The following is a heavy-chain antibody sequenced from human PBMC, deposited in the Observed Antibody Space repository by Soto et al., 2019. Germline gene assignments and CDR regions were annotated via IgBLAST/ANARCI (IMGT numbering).Heavy chain of an antibody. Sequence: SETLSLTCTVSGGSISSGGYYWSWIRQHPGKGLEWIGYIYYSGNTYYNPSLKSRVTISVDTSKNQFSLRLSSVTAADTAVYYCARDRHYYGSGSPEYNWFDPWGQGTLVTVSS. CDR3: ARDRHYYGSGSPEYNWFDP. J-gene: IGHJ5*02. CDR1: GGSISSGGYY. D-gene: IGHD3-10*01. CDR2: IYYSGNT. V-gene: IGHV4-31*03.